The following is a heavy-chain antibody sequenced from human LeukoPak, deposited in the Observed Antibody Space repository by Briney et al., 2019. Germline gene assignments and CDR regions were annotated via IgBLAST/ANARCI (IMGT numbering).Heavy chain of an antibody. J-gene: IGHJ5*02. D-gene: IGHD6-13*01. V-gene: IGHV1-8*01. CDR1: GYTFTSYD. CDR3: ARGGLPDDSSWNWFDP. CDR2: MNPNSGNT. Sequence: ASVTVSCKASGYTFTSYDINWVRQAPGQGLEWMGWMNPNSGNTGYAQKFQGRVTMTRKTSISTAYMELSSLRSEDTAVYYCARGGLPDDSSWNWFDPWGQGTRVTVSS.